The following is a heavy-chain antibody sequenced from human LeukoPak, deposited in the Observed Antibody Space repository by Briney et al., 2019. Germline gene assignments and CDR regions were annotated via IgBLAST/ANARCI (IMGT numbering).Heavy chain of an antibody. J-gene: IGHJ4*02. Sequence: GASVRVSCKASGYIFTSYGLSWVRQAPGQGLEWMGWISANNGHTHYAQKFQGRLTITRDMSTRTVDMELRSLRSDDTALYYCARDIRHYRYYESDEYYFNFEYWGQGTLVTVSS. V-gene: IGHV1-18*01. CDR2: ISANNGHT. CDR1: GYIFTSYG. CDR3: ARDIRHYRYYESDEYYFNFEY. D-gene: IGHD3-22*01.